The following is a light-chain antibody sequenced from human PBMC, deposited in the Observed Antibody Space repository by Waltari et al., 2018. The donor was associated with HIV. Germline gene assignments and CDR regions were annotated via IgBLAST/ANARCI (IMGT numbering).Light chain of an antibody. CDR3: HLWDRDTDHYV. CDR1: NIGSKS. Sequence: SYVLTQPPSVAAAPGQTARITCGGNNIGSKSVHWYQQKPGQAPLLVFYDDRDRPSGIPERFSGSNVGNTATLTISRVEAGDQADYYCHLWDRDTDHYVFGTGTKVTVL. J-gene: IGLJ1*01. CDR2: DDR. V-gene: IGLV3-21*02.